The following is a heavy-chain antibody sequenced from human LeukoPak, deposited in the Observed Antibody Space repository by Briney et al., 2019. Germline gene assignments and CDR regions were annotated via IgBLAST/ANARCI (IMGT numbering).Heavy chain of an antibody. CDR1: GYSFTNYN. V-gene: IGHV1-46*01. CDR3: ARVRDGYNDAYDI. Sequence: ASVKVSCKTSGYSFTNYNLHWVRRAPGQRLEWMGIIKPSGGDTHYAQKFQGRVFMTRDTSTSTVYMELSSLKSEDTAVYYCARVRDGYNDAYDIWGQGTMVTVSS. D-gene: IGHD5-24*01. CDR2: IKPSGGDT. J-gene: IGHJ3*02.